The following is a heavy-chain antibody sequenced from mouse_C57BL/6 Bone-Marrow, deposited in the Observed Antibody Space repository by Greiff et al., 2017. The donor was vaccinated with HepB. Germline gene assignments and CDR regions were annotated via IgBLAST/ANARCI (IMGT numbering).Heavy chain of an antibody. J-gene: IGHJ4*01. CDR3: ASRNYYGSSSYAMDY. CDR1: GYAFSSSW. Sequence: QVQLQQSGPELVKPGASVKISCKASGYAFSSSWMNWVKQRPGKGLEWIGRIYPGDGDTNYNGKFKGKATLTADKSSSTAYMQLSSLTSEDSAVYFCASRNYYGSSSYAMDYWGQGTSVTVSS. V-gene: IGHV1-82*01. CDR2: IYPGDGDT. D-gene: IGHD1-1*01.